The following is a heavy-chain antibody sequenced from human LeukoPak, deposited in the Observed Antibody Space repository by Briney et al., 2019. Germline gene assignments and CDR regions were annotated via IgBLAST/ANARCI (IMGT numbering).Heavy chain of an antibody. CDR1: GGSISSGGYS. Sequence: SETLSLTCAVSGGSISSGGYSWSWIRQPPGKGLEWIGYTYHSGSTYYNPSLKSRVTISVDRSKNQFSLKLSSVTAADTAVYYCAREGRYCSSTSCYRHFDYWGQGTLVTVSS. CDR2: TYHSGST. CDR3: AREGRYCSSTSCYRHFDY. V-gene: IGHV4-30-2*01. J-gene: IGHJ4*02. D-gene: IGHD2-2*01.